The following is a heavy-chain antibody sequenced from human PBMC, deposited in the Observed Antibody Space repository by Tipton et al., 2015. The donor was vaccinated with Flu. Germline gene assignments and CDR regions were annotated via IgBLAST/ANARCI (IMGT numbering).Heavy chain of an antibody. CDR1: GYTFTSYY. J-gene: IGHJ3*02. CDR2: IIPSGGST. CDR3: ARDSSDYAPFPVYAFDI. Sequence: QSGAEVKKPGASVKVSCKASGYTFTSYYMHWVRQAPGQGLEWMGIIIPSGGSTSYAQKFQGRVTMTRDTSTSTVYMELSSLRSEDTAVYYCARDSSDYAPFPVYAFDIWGQGTMVTVSS. V-gene: IGHV1-46*01. D-gene: IGHD4-17*01.